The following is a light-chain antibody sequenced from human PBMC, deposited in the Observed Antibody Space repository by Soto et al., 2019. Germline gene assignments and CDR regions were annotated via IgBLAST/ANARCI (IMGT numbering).Light chain of an antibody. CDR1: SSDVGFYNY. Sequence: QSALTQPASGTGSPGQSIAISCTGTSSDVGFYNYVSWYQQHPGKAPKLMVYDVNNRPSGVSNRFSGSKSGNTASLTISGLQAEDEADYYCASYTTSSTYVFGTGTKVTVL. CDR2: DVN. J-gene: IGLJ1*01. V-gene: IGLV2-14*03. CDR3: ASYTTSSTYV.